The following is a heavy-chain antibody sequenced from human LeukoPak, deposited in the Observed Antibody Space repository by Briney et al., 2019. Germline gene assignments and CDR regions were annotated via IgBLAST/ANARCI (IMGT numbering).Heavy chain of an antibody. CDR2: MYYSGST. D-gene: IGHD6-13*01. V-gene: IGHV4-59*02. J-gene: IGHJ3*02. CDR1: GGSVTTYY. Sequence: PSEALSLTCTVSGGSVTTYYWSWIRQPPGEGLEWIGYMYYSGSTNYNPSLKSRVTISVDTSKNQFSLKLSSATAADTAVYYCASSSWYSARKAYAFDIWGQGTMVTVSS. CDR3: ASSSWYSARKAYAFDI.